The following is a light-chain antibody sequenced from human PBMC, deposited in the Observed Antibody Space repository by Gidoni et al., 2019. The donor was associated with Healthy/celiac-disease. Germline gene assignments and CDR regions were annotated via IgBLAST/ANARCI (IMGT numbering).Light chain of an antibody. V-gene: IGLV1-40*01. J-gene: IGLJ1*01. CDR1: SSNIGSGYD. CDR2: GNS. Sequence: QSVLTQPPSVSGAPGQRVTISCTGSSSNIGSGYDVHWYQQIPGTAPKLLIYGNSNRPSGVPDLFSGSKSGTSASLAITGLQAEDEADYYCQSYDSSLSGLYVFGTGTKVTVL. CDR3: QSYDSSLSGLYV.